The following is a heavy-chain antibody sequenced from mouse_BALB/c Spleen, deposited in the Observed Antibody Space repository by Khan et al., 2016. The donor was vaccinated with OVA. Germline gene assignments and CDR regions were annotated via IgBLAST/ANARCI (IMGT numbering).Heavy chain of an antibody. D-gene: IGHD1-1*01. CDR2: ISYSGNT. J-gene: IGHJ2*01. V-gene: IGHV3-2*02. Sequence: VQLKESGPGLVKPSQSLSLTCTVTGYSITSDYAWNWIRQFPGNKLEWMGFISYSGNTNYNPSLKSRISITRDTSKNQFFLQLNSVTTEDTATXYWERIYGGDFDYWGRGTTLTVSS. CDR3: ERIYGGDFDY. CDR1: GYSITSDYA.